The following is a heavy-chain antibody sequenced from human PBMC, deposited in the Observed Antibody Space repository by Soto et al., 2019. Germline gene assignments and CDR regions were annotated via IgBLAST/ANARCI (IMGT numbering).Heavy chain of an antibody. CDR1: AYTFTNYD. CDR2: ISVYNGNT. CDR3: ARCMVNEYGFDY. Sequence: AAVKVSCKXSAYTFTNYDNNWVRQAPGQGLEWMGWISVYNGNTNYAQKLQGRVTMTTDKSTTTAYMEVRSLRSDETAVYSCARCMVNEYGFDYWGQGTLVTVSS. V-gene: IGHV1-18*01. J-gene: IGHJ4*02. D-gene: IGHD5-18*01.